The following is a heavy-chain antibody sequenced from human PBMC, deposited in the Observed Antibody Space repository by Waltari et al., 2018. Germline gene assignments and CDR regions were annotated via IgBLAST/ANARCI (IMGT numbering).Heavy chain of an antibody. D-gene: IGHD3-3*01. CDR2: IYYSGST. J-gene: IGHJ5*02. V-gene: IGHV4-59*01. CDR1: GGSISRYY. Sequence: QVQLQESGPGLVKPSETLSLTCTVSGGSISRYYWSWIRHPPGKGLEWIGYIYYSGSTNYNPSLKSRVTISVDTSKNQFSLKLSSVTAADTAVYYCASVRVTIFGVSWFDPWGQGTLVTVSS. CDR3: ASVRVTIFGVSWFDP.